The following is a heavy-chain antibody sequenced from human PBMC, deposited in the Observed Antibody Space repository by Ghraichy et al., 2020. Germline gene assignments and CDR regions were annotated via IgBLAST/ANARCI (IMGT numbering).Heavy chain of an antibody. Sequence: GGSLRLSCGASGFTFSDYAMDWVRRAPGKGLEWVARINDVDDRTYYADSVKGRFTISRDNSKNTLFLQLNSLKVEDTAIYFCARGGRIYGLDVWGQGTTVTVSS. J-gene: IGHJ6*02. CDR1: GFTFSDYA. CDR3: ARGGRIYGLDV. CDR2: INDVDDRT. V-gene: IGHV3-23*01. D-gene: IGHD3-16*01.